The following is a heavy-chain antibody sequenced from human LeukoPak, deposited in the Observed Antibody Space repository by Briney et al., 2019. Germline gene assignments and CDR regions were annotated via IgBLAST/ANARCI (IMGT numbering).Heavy chain of an antibody. V-gene: IGHV3-30*02. Sequence: GGSLRLSCAASGFTFSSYGMHWVRQAPGKGLEWVAFIRYDGSNKYYADSVKGRFTISRDNSKNTLYLQMNSLRAEDTAVYYCAKSRRGSYRFISYYYYMDVWGKGTTVTISS. CDR2: IRYDGSNK. J-gene: IGHJ6*03. CDR3: AKSRRGSYRFISYYYYMDV. CDR1: GFTFSSYG. D-gene: IGHD3-16*02.